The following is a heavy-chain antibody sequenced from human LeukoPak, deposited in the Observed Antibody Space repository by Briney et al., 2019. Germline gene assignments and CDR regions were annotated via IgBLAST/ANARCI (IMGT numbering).Heavy chain of an antibody. CDR2: TVGIGPDT. D-gene: IGHD2-15*01. CDR3: TKASAARCIGVFCYPFDH. CDR1: GFTFTNYA. J-gene: IGHJ4*02. Sequence: GGSLRLSCTASGFTFTNYAMTWVRQAPGKGLEWVAATVGIGPDTYHADSVKGRFTISRDNSKNILYLQMNSLRVEDTAVYYCTKASAARCIGVFCYPFDHWGQGTQVTVSS. V-gene: IGHV3-23*01.